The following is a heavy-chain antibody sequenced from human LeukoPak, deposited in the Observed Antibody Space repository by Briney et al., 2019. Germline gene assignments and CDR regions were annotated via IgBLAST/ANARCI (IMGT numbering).Heavy chain of an antibody. CDR1: GGTFSSYA. CDR3: ARDRIAVAGTRYYYYGMDV. J-gene: IGHJ6*02. D-gene: IGHD6-19*01. CDR2: IIPIFGTA. Sequence: SVKVSCKASGGTFSSYAISWVRQAPGQGLEWMGGIIPIFGTANYAQKFQGRVTITADESTSTAYMELSSLRSEDKAVYYCARDRIAVAGTRYYYYGMDVWGQGTTVTVSS. V-gene: IGHV1-69*13.